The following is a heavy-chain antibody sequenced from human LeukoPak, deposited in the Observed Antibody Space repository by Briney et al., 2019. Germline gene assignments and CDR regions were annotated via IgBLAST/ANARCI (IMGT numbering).Heavy chain of an antibody. V-gene: IGHV4-34*01. CDR3: ASRERELLLSGGAFDI. CDR1: GGSFSGYY. J-gene: IGHJ3*02. D-gene: IGHD1-26*01. Sequence: SETLSLTCAVYGGSFSGYYWSWIRQPPGKGLEWIGEINHSGSTNSNPSLKSRVTISVDTSKNQFSLKLSSVTAADTAVYYCASRERELLLSGGAFDIWGQGTMVTVSS. CDR2: INHSGST.